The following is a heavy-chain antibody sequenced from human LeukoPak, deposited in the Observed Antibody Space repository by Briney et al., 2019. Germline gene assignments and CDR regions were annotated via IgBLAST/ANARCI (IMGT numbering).Heavy chain of an antibody. CDR3: ARDGRITIFGVVIITSDY. Sequence: PGGSLRLSCAASGFTFSSYWMSWVRQAPGKGLEWVANIKQDGSEKYYVDSVKGRFTISRDNAKNSLYLQMNSLRAEDTAVYYCARDGRITIFGVVIITSDYWGQGTLVTVSS. CDR2: IKQDGSEK. V-gene: IGHV3-7*01. J-gene: IGHJ4*02. D-gene: IGHD3-3*01. CDR1: GFTFSSYW.